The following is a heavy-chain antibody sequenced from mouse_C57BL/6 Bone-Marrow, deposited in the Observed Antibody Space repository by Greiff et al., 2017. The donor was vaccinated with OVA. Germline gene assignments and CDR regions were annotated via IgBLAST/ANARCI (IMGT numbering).Heavy chain of an antibody. V-gene: IGHV5-15*01. CDR2: ISNLAYSI. Sequence: EVKLMESGGGLVQPGGSLKLSCAASGFTFSDYGMAWVRQAPRKGPEWVAFISNLAYSIYYADTVTGRFTISRENAKNTLYLEMSSLRSEDTAMYYCARPHLYYYAMDYWGQGTSVTVSS. J-gene: IGHJ4*01. CDR3: ARPHLYYYAMDY. CDR1: GFTFSDYG.